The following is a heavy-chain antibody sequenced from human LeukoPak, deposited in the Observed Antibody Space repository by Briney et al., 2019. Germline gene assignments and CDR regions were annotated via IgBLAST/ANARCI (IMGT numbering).Heavy chain of an antibody. CDR2: ISGSGGST. D-gene: IGHD3-22*01. CDR3: AKPYYYDSSGFHFDY. Sequence: GASLRLSCAAPGFTFSSYAMSWVRQAPGKGLEWVSAISGSGGSTYYADSVKGRFTISRDNSKNTLYLQMNSLRAEDTAVYYCAKPYYYDSSGFHFDYWGQGTLVTVSS. J-gene: IGHJ4*02. CDR1: GFTFSSYA. V-gene: IGHV3-23*01.